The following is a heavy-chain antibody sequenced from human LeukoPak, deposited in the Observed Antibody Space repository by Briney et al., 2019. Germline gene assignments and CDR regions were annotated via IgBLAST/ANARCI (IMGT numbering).Heavy chain of an antibody. CDR1: GGSISSHY. CDR3: ARDLGSYSSSWYQYWYFDL. CDR2: IYYSGST. V-gene: IGHV4-59*11. J-gene: IGHJ2*01. D-gene: IGHD6-13*01. Sequence: SETLSLTCTVSGGSISSHYWSWIRQPPGKGLEWIGYIYYSGSTNYNPSLKSRVTISVDTSKNQFSLKLSSVTAADTAVYYCARDLGSYSSSWYQYWYFDLWGRGTLVTVSS.